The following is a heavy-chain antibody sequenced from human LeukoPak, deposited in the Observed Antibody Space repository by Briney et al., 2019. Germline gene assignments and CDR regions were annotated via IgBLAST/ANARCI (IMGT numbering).Heavy chain of an antibody. Sequence: SETLSLTCTVSGGSISSSSYYWGWLRQPPGKGLEWIGYIYYTGTTNYNPSLKSRVTISVDTSKNQFSLKVSSVTAADTGVYYCASKSTDHGELRFDYWGQGTLVTVSS. CDR3: ASKSTDHGELRFDY. CDR2: IYYTGTT. V-gene: IGHV4-61*05. J-gene: IGHJ4*02. D-gene: IGHD4-17*01. CDR1: GGSISSSSYY.